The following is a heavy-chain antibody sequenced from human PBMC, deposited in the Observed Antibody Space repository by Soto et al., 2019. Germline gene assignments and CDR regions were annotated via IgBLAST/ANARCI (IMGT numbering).Heavy chain of an antibody. V-gene: IGHV3-53*04. CDR3: VRGRYGSEIH. J-gene: IGHJ1*01. CDR2: VYSGGAT. D-gene: IGHD3-10*01. CDR1: GFTVSSNY. Sequence: EVRLVESGGGLVQPGGSLRLSCAAFGFTVSSNYMTWVRLAPGKGLEWVSLVYSGGATHYAASVKGRFTISTHSSQNTLFLQMNSLRTADTATYYCVRGRYGSEIHWGQGTKVTVSS.